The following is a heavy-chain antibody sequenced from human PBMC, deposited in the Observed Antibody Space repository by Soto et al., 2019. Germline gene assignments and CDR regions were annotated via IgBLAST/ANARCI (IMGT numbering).Heavy chain of an antibody. CDR3: VKVFSTGGSCPIFQH. D-gene: IGHD2-15*01. CDR1: GFTFSSHA. J-gene: IGHJ1*01. CDR2: ISRSGDNT. Sequence: EVHLLDSGGDLVQPGGSLRLSCAASGFTFSSHAMSWVRQSPGKGLEWVAAISRSGDNTYYADSVKGRFTISRDNSKNSLFLQMNSLRVEDTAVYYCVKVFSTGGSCPIFQHSGQGTRVTVSS. V-gene: IGHV3-23*01.